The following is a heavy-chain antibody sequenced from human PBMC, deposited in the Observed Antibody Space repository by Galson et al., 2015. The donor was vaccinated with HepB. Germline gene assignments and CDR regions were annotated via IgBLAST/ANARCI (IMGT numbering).Heavy chain of an antibody. CDR1: GYTFISYG. J-gene: IGHJ6*02. V-gene: IGHV1-18*01. CDR3: AGDFDYDYLWGSYRYEFNYYYHGMDV. Sequence: SVKVSCKASGYTFISYGINWVRQAPGQGLEWMGWISAYNGNTNYAQKFQGRVTMTTDTYTSTAYMELRSLRSDDTAVYYCAGDFDYDYLWGSYRYEFNYYYHGMDVWGQGTTVTVSS. CDR2: ISAYNGNT. D-gene: IGHD3-16*02.